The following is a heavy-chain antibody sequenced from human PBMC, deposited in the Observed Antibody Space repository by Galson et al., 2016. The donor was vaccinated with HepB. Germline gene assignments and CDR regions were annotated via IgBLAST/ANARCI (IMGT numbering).Heavy chain of an antibody. D-gene: IGHD1-26*01. J-gene: IGHJ6*02. V-gene: IGHV3-30*04. Sequence: SLRLSCAASGFTFSNYAMHWVRQAPGMGLEWVAVISSDGDQKYSTDQGRFTISRDNSKNTLYLQMNSLRTEDTAVYYCTKTTHRWELLLYYCMDVWGQGTTVTVSS. CDR1: GFTFSNYA. CDR3: TKTTHRWELLLYYCMDV. CDR2: ISSDGDQK.